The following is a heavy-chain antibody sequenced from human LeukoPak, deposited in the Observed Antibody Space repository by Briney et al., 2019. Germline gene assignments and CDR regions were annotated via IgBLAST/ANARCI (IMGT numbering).Heavy chain of an antibody. V-gene: IGHV5-51*01. CDR1: GYRFTNYW. CDR3: ARQEYCSGGSCYTWFDP. CDR2: IYPGDSDI. Sequence: GESLKISCESSGYRFTNYWIGWVRHMPGKGLEWMGMIYPGDSDIRYSPSFQGQVTISADKSISTAYLQWSSLKASDTAMYYCARQEYCSGGSCYTWFDPWGQGTLVTVSS. D-gene: IGHD2-15*01. J-gene: IGHJ5*02.